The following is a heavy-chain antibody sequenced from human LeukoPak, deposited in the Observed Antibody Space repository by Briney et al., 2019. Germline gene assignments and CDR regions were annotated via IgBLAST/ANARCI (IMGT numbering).Heavy chain of an antibody. CDR2: IYSGGST. V-gene: IGHV3-53*01. Sequence: GGSLRLSCAASGFTVSSNYMSWVRQAPGKGLEWVSVIYSGGSTYYADSVKGRFTISRDNSKNTLYLQMNSLRAEDTAVYYCARGVGYCSSTSCYPTHFDYWGQGTLSPSPQ. CDR1: GFTVSSNY. D-gene: IGHD2-2*01. CDR3: ARGVGYCSSTSCYPTHFDY. J-gene: IGHJ4*02.